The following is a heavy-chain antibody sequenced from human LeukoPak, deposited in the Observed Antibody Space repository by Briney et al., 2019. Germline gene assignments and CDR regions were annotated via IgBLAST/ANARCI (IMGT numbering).Heavy chain of an antibody. V-gene: IGHV1-69*13. D-gene: IGHD2-2*01. CDR1: GGTFSSYA. CDR3: ARGIVVPAAGVFDP. Sequence: GASVKASCKASGGTFSSYAISWVRQAPGQGLEWMGGIIPIFGTANYAQKFQGRVTITADESTSTAYMELSSLRSEDTAVYYCARGIVVPAAGVFDPWGQGTLVTVSS. CDR2: IIPIFGTA. J-gene: IGHJ5*02.